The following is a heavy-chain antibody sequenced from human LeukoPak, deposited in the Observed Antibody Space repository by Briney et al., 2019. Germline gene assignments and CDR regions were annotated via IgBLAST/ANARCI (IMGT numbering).Heavy chain of an antibody. CDR2: ISGSGGST. Sequence: PGGSLRLSCAASGFTFSSYAMSWVRQAPGKGLEWVSAISGSGGSTYYADSVKGRFTVSRDNAKNSLYLQMSSLRADDTALYYCARDRRQTLPDWGQGTLVTVSS. CDR3: ARDRRQTLPD. D-gene: IGHD2-15*01. V-gene: IGHV3-23*01. CDR1: GFTFSSYA. J-gene: IGHJ4*02.